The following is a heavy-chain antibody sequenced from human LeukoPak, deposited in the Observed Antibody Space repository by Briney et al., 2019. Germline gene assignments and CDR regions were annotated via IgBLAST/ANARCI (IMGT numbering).Heavy chain of an antibody. CDR2: ISRDSKKI. CDR1: GFTLRSYE. CDR3: TRVKARGIDY. J-gene: IGHJ4*02. Sequence: GASLRLSCVVSGFTLRSYEMNWVRQAPGKGLEWLSYISRDSKKIYYAGPVQGRFTISRDNANNSVYLQMNSLRAEDTAVYYCTRVKARGIDYWGRGTLVTVPS. V-gene: IGHV3-48*03.